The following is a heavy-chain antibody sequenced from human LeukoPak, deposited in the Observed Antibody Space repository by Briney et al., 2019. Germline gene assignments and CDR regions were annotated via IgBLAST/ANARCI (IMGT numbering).Heavy chain of an antibody. CDR1: GYTFTSYY. CDR2: INPSGGST. D-gene: IGHD2-15*01. CDR3: ASGYCSGGSCYSAEYFQH. V-gene: IGHV1-46*01. J-gene: IGHJ1*01. Sequence: GASVKVSCKACGYTFTSYYMHWVRQAPGQGLEWMGIINPSGGSTSYAQKFQGRVTMTRDTSTSTVYMELSSLRSEDTAVYYCASGYCSGGSCYSAEYFQHWGQGTLVTVSS.